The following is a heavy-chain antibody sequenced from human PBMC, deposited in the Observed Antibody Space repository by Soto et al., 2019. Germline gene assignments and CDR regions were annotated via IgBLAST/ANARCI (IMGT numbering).Heavy chain of an antibody. V-gene: IGHV3-15*07. Sequence: EVQLVESGGGLVKPGGSLRLSCAASGFSFSSAWMNWVRQAPGKGLEWVGRIRNKRDGSTTDSAVPVKGRFTISRDDSKNPLYLKMNSLKIEDTAVYFCPTSGNPQVVDSWGQGTLVTVSS. D-gene: IGHD2-2*01. CDR1: GFSFSSAW. CDR2: IRNKRDGSTT. J-gene: IGHJ4*02. CDR3: PTSGNPQVVDS.